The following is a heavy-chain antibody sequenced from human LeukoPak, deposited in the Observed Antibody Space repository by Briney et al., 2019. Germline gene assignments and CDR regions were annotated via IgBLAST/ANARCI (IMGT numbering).Heavy chain of an antibody. CDR3: ARDPGFWSGYPYYYYYGMDV. CDR2: IKQDGSEK. CDR1: GFTFSSYW. D-gene: IGHD3-3*01. V-gene: IGHV3-7*01. Sequence: GGSLRLSCAASGFTFSSYWMSWVRQAPGKGLEWVANIKQDGSEKYYVDSVKGRFTISRDNAKNSLYLQMNSLRAEDTAVYYCARDPGFWSGYPYYYYYGMDVWGQGTTVTVSS. J-gene: IGHJ6*02.